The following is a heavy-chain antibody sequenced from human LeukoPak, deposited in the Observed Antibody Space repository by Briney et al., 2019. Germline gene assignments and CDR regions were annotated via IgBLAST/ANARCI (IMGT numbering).Heavy chain of an antibody. CDR2: ISAYNGNT. Sequence: ASVTVSCKASGYTFTSYGISWVRQAPGQGLEGMGWISAYNGNTNYAQKLQGRVTMTRDTSISTAYMELSRLRSDDTAVYYCARGASAAAAPDYWGQGTLVTVSS. D-gene: IGHD6-13*01. J-gene: IGHJ4*02. CDR3: ARGASAAAAPDY. CDR1: GYTFTSYG. V-gene: IGHV1-18*01.